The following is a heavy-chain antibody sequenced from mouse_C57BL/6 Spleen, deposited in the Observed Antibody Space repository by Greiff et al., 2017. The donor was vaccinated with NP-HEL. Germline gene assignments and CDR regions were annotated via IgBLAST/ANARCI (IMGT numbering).Heavy chain of an antibody. D-gene: IGHD1-1*01. V-gene: IGHV1-64*01. Sequence: VQLQQPGAELVKPGASVKLSCKASGYTFTSYWMHWVKQRPGQGLEWIGMIHPNSGSTNYNEKFKSKATLTVDKSSSTSYIQLSSLPAEDSAVYYCARGTVVAPDYWGQGTTLTVSS. J-gene: IGHJ2*01. CDR1: GYTFTSYW. CDR2: IHPNSGST. CDR3: ARGTVVAPDY.